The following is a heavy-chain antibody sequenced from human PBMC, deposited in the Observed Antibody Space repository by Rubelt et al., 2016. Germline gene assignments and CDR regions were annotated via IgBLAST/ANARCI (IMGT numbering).Heavy chain of an antibody. CDR1: GYTLTELS. J-gene: IGHJ4*02. D-gene: IGHD3-22*01. CDR3: ASDADYYDSSGYYPF. CDR2: FDPEDGET. Sequence: QVQLVQSGAEVKKPGASVKVSCKVSGYTLTELSMHWVRQAPGKGLAWMGGFDPEDGETIYAQKFQGRVTMTEYTFTDTAYMELSSLRSEDTAVYYCASDADYYDSSGYYPFWGQGTLVTVSS. V-gene: IGHV1-24*01.